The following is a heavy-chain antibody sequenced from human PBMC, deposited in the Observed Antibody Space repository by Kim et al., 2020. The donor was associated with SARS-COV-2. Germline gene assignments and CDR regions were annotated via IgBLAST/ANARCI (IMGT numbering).Heavy chain of an antibody. CDR1: GGTFSSYA. D-gene: IGHD3-10*01. CDR3: ARSYYYGSGRPGGAFDI. Sequence: SVKVSCKASGGTFSSYAISWVRQAPGQGLEWMGGIIPIFGTANYAQKFQGRVTITADESTSTAYMELSSLRSEDTAVYYCARSYYYGSGRPGGAFDIWGQGTMVTVSS. V-gene: IGHV1-69*13. J-gene: IGHJ3*02. CDR2: IIPIFGTA.